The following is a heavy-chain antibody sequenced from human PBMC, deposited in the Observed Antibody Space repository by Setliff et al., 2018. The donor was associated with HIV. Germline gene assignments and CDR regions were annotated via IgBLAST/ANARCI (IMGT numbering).Heavy chain of an antibody. CDR3: ARDHLGARVLGGWFDP. V-gene: IGHV3-11*01. CDR1: GFTFSDYY. Sequence: GGSLRLSCAASGFTFSDYYMTWIRQAPGKGLEWVAFIRLDGSDKFYADSVKGRFTISRDNAKNSLYLQMNSLRAEDTAVYYCARDHLGARVLGGWFDPWGQGTLVTVSS. D-gene: IGHD1-26*01. J-gene: IGHJ5*02. CDR2: IRLDGSDK.